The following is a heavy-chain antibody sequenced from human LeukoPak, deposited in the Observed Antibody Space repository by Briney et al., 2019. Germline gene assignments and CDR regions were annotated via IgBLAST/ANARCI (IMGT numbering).Heavy chain of an antibody. CDR3: GRDRGSGWFQGTLDY. J-gene: IGHJ4*02. CDR1: GFTFSSYS. D-gene: IGHD6-19*01. Sequence: GGSLRLSCAASGFTFSSYSMNWVRQAPGKGLEWVSYISSSSSTIYYADSVKGRFTISRDNAKNSLYLQMSSLKTEDTALYYCGRDRGSGWFQGTLDYWGQGILVTVSS. CDR2: ISSSSSTI. V-gene: IGHV3-48*04.